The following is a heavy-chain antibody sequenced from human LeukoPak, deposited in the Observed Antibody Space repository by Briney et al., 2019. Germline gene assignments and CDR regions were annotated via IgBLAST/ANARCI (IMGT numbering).Heavy chain of an antibody. CDR3: ARDHSYYFGSQTSTLDV. CDR1: GASVSTGGFY. D-gene: IGHD3-10*01. J-gene: IGHJ6*01. V-gene: IGHV4-31*03. Sequence: SETLSLTCTISGASVSTGGFYWTWIRQPPGEGLEWIGYIYYTGSVDYNASLKSRLTISLDTSKNRFSLKLNSVTAADTAVYYCARDHSYYFGSQTSTLDVWGQGTAVTVSS. CDR2: IYYTGSV.